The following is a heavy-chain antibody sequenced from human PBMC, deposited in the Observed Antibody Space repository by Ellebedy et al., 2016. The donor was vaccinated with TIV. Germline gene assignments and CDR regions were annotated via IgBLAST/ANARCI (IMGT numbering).Heavy chain of an antibody. V-gene: IGHV3-23*01. CDR3: AKNNWNYLRAAFDI. D-gene: IGHD1-7*01. Sequence: GGSLRLSCAASGFTFSSYAMSWVRQAPGKGLEWVSAIRDGGSDTYYADSVKGRFTISRDNSKNTLYLQMNSLRVEDTAVYYCAKNNWNYLRAAFDIWGQGTMVTVSS. CDR2: IRDGGSDT. CDR1: GFTFSSYA. J-gene: IGHJ3*02.